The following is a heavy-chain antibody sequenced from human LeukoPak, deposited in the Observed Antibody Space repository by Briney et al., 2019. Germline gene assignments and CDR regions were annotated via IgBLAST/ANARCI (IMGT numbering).Heavy chain of an antibody. CDR1: GFTFSSYA. CDR2: TSYDGSNK. D-gene: IGHD3-10*01. CDR3: ARESSLFHAFDI. Sequence: GGSLRLSCAASGFTFSSYAMSWVRQAPGKGLEWVAVTSYDGSNKYYADSVKGRFTISRDNSKNTLYLQMNSLRAEDTAVYYCARESSLFHAFDIWGQGTMVTVSS. V-gene: IGHV3-30-3*01. J-gene: IGHJ3*02.